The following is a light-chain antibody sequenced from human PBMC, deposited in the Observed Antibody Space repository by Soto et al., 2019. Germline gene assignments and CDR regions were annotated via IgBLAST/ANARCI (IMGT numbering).Light chain of an antibody. Sequence: EIVMTQSPATLSVSPGERVTLSCRASQSISSNLAWHQQRPGQAPRLLIYGVSTRATGIPARFSGSGSGTEFTLTISSLQFEDFAVYYCQKYNDWPPSWTFGQGTKVEIK. CDR2: GVS. J-gene: IGKJ1*01. CDR3: QKYNDWPPSWT. V-gene: IGKV3-15*01. CDR1: QSISSN.